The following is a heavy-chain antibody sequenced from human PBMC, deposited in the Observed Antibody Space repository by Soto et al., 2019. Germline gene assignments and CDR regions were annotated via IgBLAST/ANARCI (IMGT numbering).Heavy chain of an antibody. CDR2: IYSGGST. V-gene: IGHV3-53*01. CDR1: GFTVSSNY. CDR3: ARGDIDCSGGSCWGNWFDP. D-gene: IGHD2-15*01. J-gene: IGHJ5*02. Sequence: EVQLVESGGGLIQPGGSLRLSCAASGFTVSSNYMSWVRQAPGKGLEWVSVIYSGGSTYYADSVKGRFTISRDNSSNTLYLQMNSLRAEDTAVYYCARGDIDCSGGSCWGNWFDPWGQGTLVTVSS.